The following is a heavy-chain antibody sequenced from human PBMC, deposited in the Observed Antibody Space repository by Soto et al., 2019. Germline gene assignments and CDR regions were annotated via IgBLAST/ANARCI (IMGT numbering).Heavy chain of an antibody. J-gene: IGHJ4*02. V-gene: IGHV3-48*02. CDR1: GFTFSPYS. Sequence: EVQLVESGGGLVQPGGSLRLSCAASGFTFSPYSMNWVRQAPGKGLEWVSYISGSSSAIHYADSVKGRFTISRDNARNSLYLQMNSLRDEDTAVYYCARDIHYDGSGFYHALNYWGQGTLVTVSS. D-gene: IGHD3-22*01. CDR3: ARDIHYDGSGFYHALNY. CDR2: ISGSSSAI.